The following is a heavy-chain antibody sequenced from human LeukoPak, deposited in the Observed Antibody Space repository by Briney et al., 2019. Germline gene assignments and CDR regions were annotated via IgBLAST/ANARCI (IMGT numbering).Heavy chain of an antibody. Sequence: SETLSLTCTVSGGSISSSTFYWGWIRQPPGKGLEWIGSIYYSGSTYYNPSLKSRVTISVDTSKNQFSLKLSSVTAADTAVYYCARDHLAFYYDSSGYPNEFDPWGQGTLVTVSS. J-gene: IGHJ5*02. CDR3: ARDHLAFYYDSSGYPNEFDP. CDR1: GGSISSSTFY. CDR2: IYYSGST. D-gene: IGHD3-22*01. V-gene: IGHV4-39*07.